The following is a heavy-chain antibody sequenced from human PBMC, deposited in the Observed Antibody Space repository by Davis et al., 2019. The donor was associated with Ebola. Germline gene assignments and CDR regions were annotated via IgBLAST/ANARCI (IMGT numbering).Heavy chain of an antibody. V-gene: IGHV4-59*12. D-gene: IGHD1-26*01. J-gene: IGHJ4*02. CDR1: GGSISSYY. CDR2: IYHSGST. CDR3: ARWASVGY. Sequence: MPSETLSLTCTVSGGSISSYYWSWIRQPPGKGLEWIGEIYHSGSTNYNPSLKSRVTISVDTSKNQFSLKLSSVTAADTAVYYCARWASVGYWGQGTLVTVSS.